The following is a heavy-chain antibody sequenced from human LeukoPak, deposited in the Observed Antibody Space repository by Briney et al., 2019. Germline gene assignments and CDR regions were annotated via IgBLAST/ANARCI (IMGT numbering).Heavy chain of an antibody. J-gene: IGHJ4*02. CDR2: IIPIFGTA. D-gene: IGHD3-22*01. CDR3: ARGTYYYDSSGYFRHFDY. CDR1: GGTFTSYA. Sequence: ASVKVSCKASGGTFTSYAISWVRQAPRQGLEWMGGIIPIFGTANYAQKFQGRVTITADKSTSTAYMELSSLISEDTAVYYCARGTYYYDSSGYFRHFDYWGQGTLVTVSS. V-gene: IGHV1-69*06.